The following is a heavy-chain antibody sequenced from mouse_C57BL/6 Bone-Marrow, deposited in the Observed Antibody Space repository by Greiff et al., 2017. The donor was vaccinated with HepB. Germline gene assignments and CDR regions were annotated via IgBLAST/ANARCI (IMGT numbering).Heavy chain of an antibody. Sequence: EVKLMESGGGLVKPGGSLKLSCAASGFTFSSYTMSWVRQTPEKRLEWVATISGGGGNTYYPDSVKGRFTISRDNAKNTLYLQMSSLRSEDTALYYCARHGSNYVLDYWGQGTTLTVSS. D-gene: IGHD2-5*01. CDR1: GFTFSSYT. J-gene: IGHJ2*01. CDR2: ISGGGGNT. V-gene: IGHV5-9*01. CDR3: ARHGSNYVLDY.